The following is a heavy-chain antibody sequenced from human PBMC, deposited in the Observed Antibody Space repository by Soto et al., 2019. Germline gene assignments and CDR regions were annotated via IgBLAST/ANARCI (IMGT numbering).Heavy chain of an antibody. CDR1: GGSFSGYY. J-gene: IGHJ4*02. D-gene: IGHD3-9*01. CDR3: ARKWGLDDILTGYYTAYFDY. V-gene: IGHV4-34*01. Sequence: SETLSLTCAVYGGSFSGYYWSWIRQPPGKGLEWIGEINHSGSTNYNPSLKSRVTISVDTSKNQFSLKLSSVTAADTAVYYCARKWGLDDILTGYYTAYFDYWGQGTLVTVSS. CDR2: INHSGST.